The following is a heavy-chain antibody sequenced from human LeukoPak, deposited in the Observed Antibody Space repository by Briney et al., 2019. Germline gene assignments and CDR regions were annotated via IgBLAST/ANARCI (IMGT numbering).Heavy chain of an antibody. J-gene: IGHJ3*01. CDR1: GFTFSSYE. D-gene: IGHD6-13*01. CDR3: AGGISATGGG. V-gene: IGHV3-74*01. Sequence: GGSLRLSCAASGFTFSSYEMNWVRQAPGKGLVWVSRINSDGSITTYADSVKGRFTISRDNAKNTLYLQMNSLRVEDTAVYYCAGGISATGGGWGQGTMVTVSS. CDR2: INSDGSIT.